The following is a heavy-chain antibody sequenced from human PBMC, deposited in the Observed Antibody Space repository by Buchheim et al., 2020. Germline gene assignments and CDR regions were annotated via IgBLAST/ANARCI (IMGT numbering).Heavy chain of an antibody. CDR3: AIRRQMGTTTLFSEDNWFDP. J-gene: IGHJ5*02. Sequence: QVQLQESGPGLVKPSETLSLTCFVSGGSISDYFWNWIRQPPGKGPEWIGHISYSGHTEYNPSLQSRVTISVDTSKNQFSLQVSSVTAADTAIYYCAIRRQMGTTTLFSEDNWFDPWGQGTL. V-gene: IGHV4-59*01. CDR1: GGSISDYF. CDR2: ISYSGHT. D-gene: IGHD1-14*01.